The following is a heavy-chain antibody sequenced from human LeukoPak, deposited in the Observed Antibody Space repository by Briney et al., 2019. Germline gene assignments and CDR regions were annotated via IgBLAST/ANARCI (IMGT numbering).Heavy chain of an antibody. D-gene: IGHD6-13*01. Sequence: SETLSLTCAVYGGSFSGYYWNWIRQSPGQGLEWIGFIYSAGSTNHNPSLKSRVAISVDTSQNHFSLKLSSVTAADTAVYYCARGGSSTWRIGYYFDYWGQGTLVTVSS. CDR3: ARGGSSTWRIGYYFDY. CDR2: IYSAGST. V-gene: IGHV4-59*01. J-gene: IGHJ4*02. CDR1: GGSFSGYY.